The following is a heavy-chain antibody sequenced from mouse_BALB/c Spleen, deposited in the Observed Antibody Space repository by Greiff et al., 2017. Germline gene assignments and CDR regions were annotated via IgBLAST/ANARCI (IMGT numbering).Heavy chain of an antibody. J-gene: IGHJ1*01. CDR3: ERGWLREWYFED. CDR2: INPGSGGT. V-gene: IGHV1-54*01. Sequence: VKLMESGAELVRPGTSVKVSCKASGYAFTNYLIEWVKQRPGQGLEWIGVINPGSGGTNYNERFKGKATLTADKSSSTAYMQLRSLTSDDSAVYYCERGWLREWYFEDWGAGTTVTVSS. CDR1: GYAFTNYL. D-gene: IGHD2-2*01.